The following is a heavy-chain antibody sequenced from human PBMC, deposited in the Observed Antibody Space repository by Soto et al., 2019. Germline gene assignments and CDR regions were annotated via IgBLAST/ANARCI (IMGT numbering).Heavy chain of an antibody. V-gene: IGHV3-23*01. D-gene: IGHD5-18*01. CDR2: ISGSGGST. J-gene: IGHJ4*02. CDR3: AKDRGYSYGWDYFDD. Sequence: EVQLLESGGGLVQPGGSLRLSCAASGFTFSSYAMSWVRQAPGKGLEWVSAISGSGGSTYYADSVKGRFTISRDNAKNTLSLQMTSLRAEDTAVYYCAKDRGYSYGWDYFDDWGQGTLVTVSS. CDR1: GFTFSSYA.